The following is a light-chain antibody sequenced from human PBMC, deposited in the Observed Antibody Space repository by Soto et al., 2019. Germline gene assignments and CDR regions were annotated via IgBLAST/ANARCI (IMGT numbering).Light chain of an antibody. CDR3: TSFAPGRIYV. Sequence: QCLLTLPASVSGSRGQSITISCSGTISDIGAYDYVSWYQQHPGRAPKLIIYEVSHRFSGLSYRFSGSKSGNTASLTISGLQAEDEGDYYCTSFAPGRIYVFGSGTKVTVL. CDR2: EVS. J-gene: IGLJ1*01. V-gene: IGLV2-14*03. CDR1: ISDIGAYDY.